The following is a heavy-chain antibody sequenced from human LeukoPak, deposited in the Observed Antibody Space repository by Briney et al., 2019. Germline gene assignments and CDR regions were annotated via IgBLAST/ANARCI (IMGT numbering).Heavy chain of an antibody. D-gene: IGHD6-19*01. J-gene: IGHJ4*02. CDR3: ARSPSSSGWYADY. CDR1: GYTFTNYG. V-gene: IGHV1-18*01. Sequence: ASVKVSCKTSGYTFTNYGISWVRQAPGQGLEWMGWVSTSNPHTNYAPKFRGRVIMTIDTSANTAYMELRSLTSDDTAVYYCARSPSSSGWYADYWGLGTLVTVSS. CDR2: VSTSNPHT.